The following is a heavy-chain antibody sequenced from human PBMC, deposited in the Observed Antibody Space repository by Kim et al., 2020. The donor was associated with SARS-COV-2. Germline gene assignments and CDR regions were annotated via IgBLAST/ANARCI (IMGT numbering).Heavy chain of an antibody. CDR2: IRASAETT. D-gene: IGHD6-19*01. CDR1: GFTLYKNA. V-gene: IGHV3-23*01. CDR3: AKDRGGSGWPVFDF. Sequence: GGSLRLSCATSGFTLYKNAVSWVRQAPGRGLEWVSTIRASAETTYYADSVNGRFTISRDSSNHTLYLQLNSLRADDTAVYYCAKDRGGSGWPVFDFWCQG. J-gene: IGHJ4*02.